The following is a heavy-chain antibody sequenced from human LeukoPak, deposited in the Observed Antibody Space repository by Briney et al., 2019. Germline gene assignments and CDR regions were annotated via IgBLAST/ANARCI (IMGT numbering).Heavy chain of an antibody. CDR3: ARGSYGSGTPPAFDI. D-gene: IGHD3-10*01. CDR2: IYTSGST. Sequence: SETLSLTCTVSGGSISSYYWSWIRQPAGKGLEWIGRIYTSGSTNYNPSLKSRVTMSVDTSKNQFSLKLSSVTAADTAVYYCARGSYGSGTPPAFDIWGQGTMVTVSS. J-gene: IGHJ3*02. V-gene: IGHV4-4*07. CDR1: GGSISSYY.